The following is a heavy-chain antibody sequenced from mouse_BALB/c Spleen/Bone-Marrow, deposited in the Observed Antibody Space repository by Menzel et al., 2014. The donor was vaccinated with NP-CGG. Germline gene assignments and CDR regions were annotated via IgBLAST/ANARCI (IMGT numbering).Heavy chain of an antibody. CDR1: GFNIKDTY. CDR3: AVYYYGSSLFSY. J-gene: IGHJ3*01. V-gene: IGHV14-3*02. Sequence: EVKLMESGAELVKPGASVKLSCTASGFNIKDTYMHWVKQRPEQGLEWIGRIDPANGNTKYDPKFQGKATITADTSSNTAYLQLSSLTSEDTAVYYCAVYYYGSSLFSYWGQATLVTVSA. CDR2: IDPANGNT. D-gene: IGHD1-1*01.